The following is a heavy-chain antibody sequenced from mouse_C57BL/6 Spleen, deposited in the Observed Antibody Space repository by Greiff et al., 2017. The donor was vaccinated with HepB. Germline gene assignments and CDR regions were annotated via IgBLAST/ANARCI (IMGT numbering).Heavy chain of an antibody. Sequence: EVQLVESGGGLVKPGGSLKLSCAASGFTFSDYGMHWVRQAPEKGLEWVAYISSGSSTIYYADTVKGRFTISRDNAKNTLFLQMTSLRSEDTAMYYCARNPFYYSNYLFAYWGQVTLVTVSA. CDR1: GFTFSDYG. CDR3: ARNPFYYSNYLFAY. CDR2: ISSGSSTI. V-gene: IGHV5-17*01. D-gene: IGHD2-5*01. J-gene: IGHJ3*01.